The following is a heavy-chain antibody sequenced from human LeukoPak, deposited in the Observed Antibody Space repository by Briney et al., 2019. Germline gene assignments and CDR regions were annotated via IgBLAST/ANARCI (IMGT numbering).Heavy chain of an antibody. CDR2: ISWNSGSI. CDR1: GFTFDDYA. D-gene: IGHD2-8*01. J-gene: IGHJ6*02. Sequence: GGSLRLSCAASGFTFDDYAMHWVRQAPGKGLEWVSGISWNSGSIGYADSVKGRFTISRDNAKNSLYLQMNSLRAEDTALYYCAKDSYCTNGVCRLYYYGMDVWGQGTTVTVSS. CDR3: AKDSYCTNGVCRLYYYGMDV. V-gene: IGHV3-9*01.